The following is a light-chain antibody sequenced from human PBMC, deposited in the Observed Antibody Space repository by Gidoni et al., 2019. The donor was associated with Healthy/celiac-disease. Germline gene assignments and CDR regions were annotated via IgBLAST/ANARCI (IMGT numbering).Light chain of an antibody. CDR3: NSLDSSGNLWV. J-gene: IGLJ3*02. Sequence: SSELTQDPAVSVALGQTVRITCQGDSLRTYYASWYQQKPGQAPVLVIYGKNNRPSGIPDRFSGSSSGNTASLTSTGAQSEDEADYYCNSLDSSGNLWVFGGGTKLTVL. CDR1: SLRTYY. CDR2: GKN. V-gene: IGLV3-19*01.